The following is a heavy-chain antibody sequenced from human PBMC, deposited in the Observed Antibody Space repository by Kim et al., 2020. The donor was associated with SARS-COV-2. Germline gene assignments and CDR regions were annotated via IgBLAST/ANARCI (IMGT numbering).Heavy chain of an antibody. CDR3: ARGGSSSWYGPGRGMDV. Sequence: KGRFTISRDNAKNSLYLQMNSLRAEDTAVYYCARGGSSSWYGPGRGMDVWGQGTTVTVSS. D-gene: IGHD6-13*01. V-gene: IGHV3-11*06. J-gene: IGHJ6*02.